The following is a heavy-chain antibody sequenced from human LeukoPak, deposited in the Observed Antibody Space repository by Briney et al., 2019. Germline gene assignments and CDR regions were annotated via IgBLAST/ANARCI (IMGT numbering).Heavy chain of an antibody. V-gene: IGHV4-39*01. CDR1: GGSISSSSYY. D-gene: IGHD3-9*01. CDR2: IYYSGST. Sequence: SETLSLTCTVSGGSISSSSYYWGWVRQPPGTGLEWIGSIYYSGSTYYNPSLKSRVTISVDTSKNQFSLKLSSVTAADTAVYYCARHLPLYDILTGYYDGRGGWLDPWGQGTLVTVSS. CDR3: ARHLPLYDILTGYYDGRGGWLDP. J-gene: IGHJ5*02.